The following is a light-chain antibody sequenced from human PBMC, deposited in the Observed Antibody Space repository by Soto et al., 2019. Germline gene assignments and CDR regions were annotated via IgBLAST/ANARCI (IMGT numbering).Light chain of an antibody. CDR3: SSYTSSSTPAVV. CDR1: SIDVGGYNY. V-gene: IGLV2-14*01. CDR2: DDS. Sequence: QSALTQPSSVSGSPGQSITLSGTGTSIDVGGYNYVSWYQQHPGKAPKLMIYDDSNRPSGVSNRFSGSKSGNTASLTISGLQAEDEADYYCSSYTSSSTPAVVFGGGTKLTVL. J-gene: IGLJ2*01.